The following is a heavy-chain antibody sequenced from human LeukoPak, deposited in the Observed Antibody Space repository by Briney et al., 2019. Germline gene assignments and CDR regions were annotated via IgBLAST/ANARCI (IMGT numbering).Heavy chain of an antibody. CDR1: GGSISSYY. J-gene: IGHJ4*02. CDR2: IYTSGST. CDR3: ARGYDFWSGYPYYFDY. Sequence: PSETLSLTCTVSGGSISSYYWSWIRQPAGKGLEWIGRIYTSGSTNYNPSLKSRVTISVDTSKNQFSLKLSSVTAADTAVYYCARGYDFWSGYPYYFDYWGQGTLVTVSS. D-gene: IGHD3-3*01. V-gene: IGHV4-4*07.